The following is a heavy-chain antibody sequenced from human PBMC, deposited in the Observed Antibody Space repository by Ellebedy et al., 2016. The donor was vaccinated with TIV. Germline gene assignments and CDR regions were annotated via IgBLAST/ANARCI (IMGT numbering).Heavy chain of an antibody. CDR1: GFTFSSYG. Sequence: GESLMISCAASGFTFSSYGRHWVRQAPGKGLEWVAVIWYDGSNKYYADSVKGRFTISRDNSKNTLYLQMNSLRAEDTAVYYCARDGEYGELLSYFDYWGQGTLVTVSS. CDR3: ARDGEYGELLSYFDY. D-gene: IGHD1-26*01. CDR2: IWYDGSNK. V-gene: IGHV3-33*08. J-gene: IGHJ4*02.